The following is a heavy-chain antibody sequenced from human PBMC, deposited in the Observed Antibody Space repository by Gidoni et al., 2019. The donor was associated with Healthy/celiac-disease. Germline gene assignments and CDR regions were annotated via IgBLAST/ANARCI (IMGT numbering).Heavy chain of an antibody. CDR1: GFTFSSYS. D-gene: IGHD3-22*01. CDR2: ISSSSSYI. CDR3: ARDGDYYDSSGYPDWYFDL. J-gene: IGHJ2*01. Sequence: EVQLVESGGGLVKPGGSLRLSCAASGFTFSSYSMNWVRQAPGKGLEWVSSISSSSSYIYYADSVKGRFTISRDNAKNSLYLQMNSLRAEDTAVYYCARDGDYYDSSGYPDWYFDLWGRGTLVTVSS. V-gene: IGHV3-21*01.